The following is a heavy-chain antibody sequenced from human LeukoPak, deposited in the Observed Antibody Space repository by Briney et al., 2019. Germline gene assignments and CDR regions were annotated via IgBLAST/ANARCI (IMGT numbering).Heavy chain of an antibody. J-gene: IGHJ3*02. Sequence: SVKVSCKASGGTFSSYAISWVRQAPGQGLEWMGGIIPIFGTANYAQKFQGRVTITTDESTSTAYMELSSLRSEDTAVYYCARDRTAAGTDDAFDIWGQGTMVTVSS. V-gene: IGHV1-69*05. CDR3: ARDRTAAGTDDAFDI. CDR1: GGTFSSYA. CDR2: IIPIFGTA. D-gene: IGHD6-13*01.